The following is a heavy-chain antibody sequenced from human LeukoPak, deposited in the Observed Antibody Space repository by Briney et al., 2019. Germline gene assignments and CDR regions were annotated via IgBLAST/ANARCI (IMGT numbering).Heavy chain of an antibody. Sequence: ASVKVSCKASGYTFTGYYMHWVRQAPGQGLEWMGWINPNSGGTNYAQKFQGRVTMTRDTSISTAYMELSRLRSDDTAVYYCARARRTTHIHYGFRNGFYPWGQGTLVS. CDR1: GYTFTGYY. D-gene: IGHD4-17*01. CDR2: INPNSGGT. V-gene: IGHV1-2*02. J-gene: IGHJ5*02. CDR3: ARARRTTHIHYGFRNGFYP.